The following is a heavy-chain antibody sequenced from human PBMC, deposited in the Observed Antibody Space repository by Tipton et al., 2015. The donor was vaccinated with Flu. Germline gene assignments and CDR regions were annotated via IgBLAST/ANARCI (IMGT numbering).Heavy chain of an antibody. V-gene: IGHV4-30-4*01. Sequence: TLSLTCTVSGDSISSGDYYWSWIRQPPGKGLEWIGEISHGGSADYNPSLKSRVIISVDTSKNQFSLKLTSLTAADTSVYYCARKVTKSPHNLNYIDSWGQGTLVTVSS. CDR1: GDSISSGDYY. CDR3: ARKVTKSPHNLNYIDS. CDR2: ISHGGSA. D-gene: IGHD1-20*01. J-gene: IGHJ4*02.